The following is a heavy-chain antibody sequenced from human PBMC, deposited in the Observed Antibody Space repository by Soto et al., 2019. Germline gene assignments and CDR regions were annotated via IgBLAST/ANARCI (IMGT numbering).Heavy chain of an antibody. J-gene: IGHJ5*02. V-gene: IGHV3-33*06. Sequence: LRLSCAASGFTFSSYGMHWVRQAPGKGLEWVAVIWYDGSNKYYADSVKGRFTISRDNSKNTLYLQMNSLRAEDTAVYYCAKGWQQLVDWFDPWGQGTLVTVSS. CDR3: AKGWQQLVDWFDP. CDR1: GFTFSSYG. CDR2: IWYDGSNK. D-gene: IGHD6-13*01.